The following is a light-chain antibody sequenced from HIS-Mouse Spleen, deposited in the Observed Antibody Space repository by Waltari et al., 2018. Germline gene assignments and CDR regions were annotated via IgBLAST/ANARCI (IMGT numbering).Light chain of an antibody. CDR1: SRDVGGYNS. J-gene: IGLJ2*01. Sequence: QSALTQPRSVSGSPGQSVTISCTGTSRDVGGYNSVPWHQQHPGKATKPMLYDVSNRPSGVPDRFSGSKSGNTASLTISGLQAEDEADYYCCSYAGSYPVVFGGGTKLTVL. CDR2: DVS. V-gene: IGLV2-11*01. CDR3: CSYAGSYPVV.